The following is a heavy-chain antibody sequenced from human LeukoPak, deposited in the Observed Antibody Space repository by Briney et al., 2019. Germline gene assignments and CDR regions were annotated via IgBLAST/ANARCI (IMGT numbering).Heavy chain of an antibody. CDR3: ARPYIANRDWLDP. V-gene: IGHV1-3*01. J-gene: IGHJ5*02. CDR2: INAANGHT. CDR1: GYTFTTYA. Sequence: GASVKVSCKTSGYTFTTYAMHWVRQAPGQRLEYMGWINAANGHTKYSQKFRGRVTFTTDTSASTAYMDLSSLTSEDTAVYYCARPYIANRDWLDPWGQGTLVTVSS. D-gene: IGHD2-15*01.